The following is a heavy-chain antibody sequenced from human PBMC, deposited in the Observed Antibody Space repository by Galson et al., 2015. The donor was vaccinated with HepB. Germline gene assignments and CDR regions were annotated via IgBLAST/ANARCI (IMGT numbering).Heavy chain of an antibody. Sequence: SLRLSCAASGFTFSDYYMSWIRQAPGKGLEWVSYISSSSSYTNYADSVKGRFTISRDNAKNSLYLQMNSLRAEDTAVYYCARGTTVLLWFGEFTEDYWGQGTLVTVSS. CDR3: ARGTTVLLWFGEFTEDY. CDR1: GFTFSDYY. D-gene: IGHD3-10*01. V-gene: IGHV3-11*05. CDR2: ISSSSSYT. J-gene: IGHJ4*02.